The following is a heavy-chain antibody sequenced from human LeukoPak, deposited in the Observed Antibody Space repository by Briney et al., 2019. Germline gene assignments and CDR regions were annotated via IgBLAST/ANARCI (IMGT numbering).Heavy chain of an antibody. CDR3: ARGLPSSGLVY. Sequence: SVKVSCKASGGTFSSYAISWVRQAPGQGLEWMGRIIPIFGTANYAQKFQGRVTITTNESTSTAYMELSSLRSEDTAVCYCARGLPSSGLVYWGQGTLVTVSS. V-gene: IGHV1-69*05. CDR2: IIPIFGTA. CDR1: GGTFSSYA. J-gene: IGHJ4*02. D-gene: IGHD6-19*01.